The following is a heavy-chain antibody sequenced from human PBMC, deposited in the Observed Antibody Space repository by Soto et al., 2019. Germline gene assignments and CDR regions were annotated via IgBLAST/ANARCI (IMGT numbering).Heavy chain of an antibody. Sequence: EVQLVESGGGLVQPGGSLKLSCAASGFTVSGSAVNWVRQASGKGLEWVGRIRSKTNSYETAYAASGKGRVTSSRDDTNNTAYLQMNILTAEDAAVYYCTSQFGDLSFPRAFDIWGQGTMVTVSS. CDR3: TSQFGDLSFPRAFDI. V-gene: IGHV3-73*01. CDR1: GFTVSGSA. J-gene: IGHJ3*02. D-gene: IGHD3-16*02. CDR2: IRSKTNSYET.